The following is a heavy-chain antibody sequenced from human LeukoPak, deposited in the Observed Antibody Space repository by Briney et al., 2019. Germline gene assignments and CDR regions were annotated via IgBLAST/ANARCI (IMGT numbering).Heavy chain of an antibody. CDR2: IYYSGST. D-gene: IGHD3-22*01. Sequence: PSETLSLTCTVSGGSISSSSYYWGWIRQPPGKGLEWIGSIYYSGSTYYNPSLKSRVTISVDTSKNQFSLKLSSVTAADTAVYYCARVVSMYYYDSSGYYYDYWGQGTLVTVSS. CDR3: ARVVSMYYYDSSGYYYDY. V-gene: IGHV4-39*07. CDR1: GGSISSSSYY. J-gene: IGHJ4*02.